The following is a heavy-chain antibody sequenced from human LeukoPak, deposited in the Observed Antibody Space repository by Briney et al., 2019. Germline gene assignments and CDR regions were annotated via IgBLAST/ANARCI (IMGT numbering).Heavy chain of an antibody. D-gene: IGHD6-25*01. Sequence: QPGGSLRLSCAPSGFTFSRYWMHWVRQAPGKGLVWVSRINTDGSTITYADSVKGRFTISRDNAKNSLYLQMNSLRADDTAVYYCARFAAGGSYYYYMDVWGKGTTVTVSS. CDR1: GFTFSRYW. V-gene: IGHV3-74*01. CDR3: ARFAAGGSYYYYMDV. J-gene: IGHJ6*03. CDR2: INTDGSTI.